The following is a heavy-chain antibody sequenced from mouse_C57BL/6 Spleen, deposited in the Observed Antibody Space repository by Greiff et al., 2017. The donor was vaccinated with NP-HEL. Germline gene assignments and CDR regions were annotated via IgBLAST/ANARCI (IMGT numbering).Heavy chain of an antibody. CDR1: GFTFSDYG. CDR2: ISSGSSTI. CDR3: ARPRYSNYGAMDY. J-gene: IGHJ4*01. Sequence: EVKLVESGGGLVKPGGSLKLSCAASGFTFSDYGMHWVRQAPEKGLEWVAYISSGSSTIYYADTVKGRFTISRDNAKNTLFLQMTSLRSEDTAMYYCARPRYSNYGAMDYWGQGTSVTVSS. V-gene: IGHV5-17*01. D-gene: IGHD2-5*01.